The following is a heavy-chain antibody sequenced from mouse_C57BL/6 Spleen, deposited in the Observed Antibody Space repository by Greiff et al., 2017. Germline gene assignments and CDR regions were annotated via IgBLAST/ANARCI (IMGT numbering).Heavy chain of an antibody. D-gene: IGHD2-1*01. CDR2: IYPGDGDT. Sequence: VQLQQSGAELVKPGASVKISCKASGYAFSSYWMNWVKQRPGKGLEWIGQIYPGDGDTNYNGKFKGKATLTADKSSSTAYMQLSSLTSEDSAVYFCAPIYYGNLYYAMGYWGQGTSVTVSS. V-gene: IGHV1-80*01. CDR3: APIYYGNLYYAMGY. J-gene: IGHJ4*01. CDR1: GYAFSSYW.